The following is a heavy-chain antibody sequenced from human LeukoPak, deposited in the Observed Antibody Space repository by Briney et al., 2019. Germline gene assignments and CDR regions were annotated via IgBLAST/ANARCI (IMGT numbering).Heavy chain of an antibody. CDR3: AKDHPTGSDHPTIFDS. J-gene: IGHJ4*02. D-gene: IGHD1-26*01. V-gene: IGHV3-23*01. Sequence: PGGSLRLSCAASGFTFSSYAMSWVRQAPGERLKWVSAISDSRASTYYADSVRGRFTISRDNSKNTLYLQMHSLRAEDTAVYFCAKDHPTGSDHPTIFDSWGQGTLVTVSS. CDR2: ISDSRAST. CDR1: GFTFSSYA.